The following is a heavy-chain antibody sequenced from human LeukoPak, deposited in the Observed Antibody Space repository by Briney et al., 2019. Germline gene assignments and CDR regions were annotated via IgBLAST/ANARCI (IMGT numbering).Heavy chain of an antibody. CDR2: ISAYNGNT. J-gene: IGHJ4*02. Sequence: GASVKVSCKASGGTFSSYAISWVRQAPGQGLEWMGWISAYNGNTNYAQKLQGRVTMTTDTSTSTAYMELRSLRSDDTAVYYCARGTSSYSDYNTFDYWGQGTLVSVSS. CDR3: ARGTSSYSDYNTFDY. CDR1: GGTFSSYA. V-gene: IGHV1-18*01. D-gene: IGHD4-11*01.